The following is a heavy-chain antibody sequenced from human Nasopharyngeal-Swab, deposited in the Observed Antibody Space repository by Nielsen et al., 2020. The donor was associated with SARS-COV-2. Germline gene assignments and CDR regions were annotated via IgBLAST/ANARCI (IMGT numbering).Heavy chain of an antibody. CDR1: GFTFSSYS. Sequence: GGSLRLSCAASGFTFSSYSMNWVRQAQGKGLEWVSYISSSSSTIYYADSVKGRFTISRDNAKNSLYLQMNSLRDEDTAVYYCARDQVGLRFLEWLPKNYYYYYGMDVWGQGTTVTVSS. CDR3: ARDQVGLRFLEWLPKNYYYYYGMDV. V-gene: IGHV3-48*02. CDR2: ISSSSSTI. J-gene: IGHJ6*02. D-gene: IGHD3-3*01.